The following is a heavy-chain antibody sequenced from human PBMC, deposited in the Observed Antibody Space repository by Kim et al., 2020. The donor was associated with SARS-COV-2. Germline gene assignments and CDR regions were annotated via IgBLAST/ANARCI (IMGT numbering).Heavy chain of an antibody. CDR1: GYTFTTYA. J-gene: IGHJ4*02. CDR2: INAGNGKT. CDR3: ARGPDTYFDY. D-gene: IGHD3-9*01. Sequence: ASVKVSCKASGYTFTTYARHWVRQAPGQRLEWMGWINAGNGKTKYSQKFQGRVTITRDTSATTDFMELSSLRSEDTAVYYCARGPDTYFDYWGQGTLVTVSS. V-gene: IGHV1-3*01.